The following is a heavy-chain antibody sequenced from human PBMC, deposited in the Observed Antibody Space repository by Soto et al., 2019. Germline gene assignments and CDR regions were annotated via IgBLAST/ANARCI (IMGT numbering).Heavy chain of an antibody. CDR2: IYTSGST. V-gene: IGHV4-4*07. CDR1: GGSISSYY. CDR3: ARGVSSSWYGTPGWFDP. J-gene: IGHJ5*02. Sequence: SETLSLTCTVSGGSISSYYWNWIRQPAGKGLEWIGCIYTSGSTNYNPSLKSRVTMSVDTSKNQFSLKLSSVTAADTAVYYCARGVSSSWYGTPGWFDPWGQGTLVTVSS. D-gene: IGHD6-13*01.